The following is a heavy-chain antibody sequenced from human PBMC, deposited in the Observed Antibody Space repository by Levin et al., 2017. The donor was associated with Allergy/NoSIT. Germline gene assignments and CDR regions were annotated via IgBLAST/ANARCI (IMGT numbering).Heavy chain of an antibody. CDR2: INPNSGGT. CDR1: GYTFTSYY. Sequence: PGASVKVSCKASGYTFTSYYMHWVRQAPGQGLEWMGRINPNSGGTNYAQRFQGRVTMSRDTSISTAYMELSSLRSDDTAVYYCARDGQTPFDYWGQGSLVTVSS. CDR3: ARDGQTPFDY. V-gene: IGHV1-2*06. J-gene: IGHJ4*02.